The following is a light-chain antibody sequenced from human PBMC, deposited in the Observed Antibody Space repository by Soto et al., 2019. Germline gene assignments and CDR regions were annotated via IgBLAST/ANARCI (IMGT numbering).Light chain of an antibody. CDR1: SSDVGGYDY. CDR2: EVT. Sequence: QSALTQPASVSGSPGQSITISCTGTSSDVGGYDYVSWYQHHPGKAPKLVISEVTNRPSGVSDRFSGSRSGNTASLTISGLQAEDEADYYCLLYHGGIYVFGGGTKLTVL. J-gene: IGLJ1*01. CDR3: LLYHGGIYV. V-gene: IGLV2-14*01.